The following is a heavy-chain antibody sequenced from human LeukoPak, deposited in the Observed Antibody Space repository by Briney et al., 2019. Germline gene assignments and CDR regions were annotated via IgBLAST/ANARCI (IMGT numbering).Heavy chain of an antibody. Sequence: SVKVSCKASGYTFTSYAISWVRQAPGQGLEWMGGIIPIFGTANYARKFQGRVTITADKSTSTAYMELSSLRSEDTAVYYCARAVDTAMGSTWGYYYMDVWGKGTTVTVSS. V-gene: IGHV1-69*06. CDR3: ARAVDTAMGSTWGYYYMDV. CDR1: GYTFTSYA. D-gene: IGHD5-18*01. J-gene: IGHJ6*03. CDR2: IIPIFGTA.